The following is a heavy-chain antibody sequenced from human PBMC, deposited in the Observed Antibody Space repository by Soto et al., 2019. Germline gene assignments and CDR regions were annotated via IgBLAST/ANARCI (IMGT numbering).Heavy chain of an antibody. Sequence: EVQLVESGGGLVQPGGSLRLSCAASGFTFDDYAMHWVRQAPGKGLEWVSGISWNSGSIGYADSVKGRFTISRDNAKNSLYLQMNSLRAEDTALYYCAKDMGITMVRGVISYGMDVWGQGTTVTVSS. CDR1: GFTFDDYA. V-gene: IGHV3-9*01. CDR3: AKDMGITMVRGVISYGMDV. J-gene: IGHJ6*02. CDR2: ISWNSGSI. D-gene: IGHD3-10*01.